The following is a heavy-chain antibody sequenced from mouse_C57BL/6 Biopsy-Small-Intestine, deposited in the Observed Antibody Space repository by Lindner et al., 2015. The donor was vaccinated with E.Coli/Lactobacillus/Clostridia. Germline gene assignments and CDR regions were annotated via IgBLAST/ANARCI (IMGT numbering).Heavy chain of an antibody. CDR2: INPNNGGT. J-gene: IGHJ4*01. D-gene: IGHD1-1*01. Sequence: VQLQESGPELVKPGDSVKISCKASGFTFTDYYMHWVKQSHGKSLEWIGDINPNNGGTIYNQKFKGKATLTVDKSSSTAYMGLRSLTSEDTAVYYCARGGRGYAMDYWGQGTSVTVSS. V-gene: IGHV1-18*01. CDR1: GFTFTDYY. CDR3: ARGGRGYAMDY.